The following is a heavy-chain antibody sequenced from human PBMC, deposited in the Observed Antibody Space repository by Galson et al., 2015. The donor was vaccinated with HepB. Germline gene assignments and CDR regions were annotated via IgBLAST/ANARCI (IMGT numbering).Heavy chain of an antibody. V-gene: IGHV3-7*03. CDR2: IRQDGNEK. D-gene: IGHD6-19*01. Sequence: SLRLSCAGSGFTFAQYWMTWVRQAPGKGLEWVANIRQDGNEKHYVDSVKGRFAISRDNAENSLYLQMNSLRVEDTAVYFCARHTAVAPSSLDVWGLGTTVSVSS. CDR1: GFTFAQYW. J-gene: IGHJ6*02. CDR3: ARHTAVAPSSLDV.